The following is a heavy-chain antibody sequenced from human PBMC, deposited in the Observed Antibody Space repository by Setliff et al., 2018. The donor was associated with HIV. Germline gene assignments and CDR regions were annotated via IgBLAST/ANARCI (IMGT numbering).Heavy chain of an antibody. Sequence: SETLSLTCVVSGYSISSGYYWGWIRQPPGKGLEWIGSIYHTGSTYYNPSLKSRVTISVDTSKNQFSLNLSSVTAADTAVYYCARVDCSGTSCYRDSYYYMDVWGKGTTVTVSS. J-gene: IGHJ6*03. CDR3: ARVDCSGTSCYRDSYYYMDV. D-gene: IGHD2-2*01. CDR2: IYHTGST. V-gene: IGHV4-38-2*01. CDR1: GYSISSGYY.